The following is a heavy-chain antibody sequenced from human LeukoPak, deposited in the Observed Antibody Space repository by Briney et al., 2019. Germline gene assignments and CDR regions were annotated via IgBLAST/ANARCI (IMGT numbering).Heavy chain of an antibody. CDR3: TREGTYSYDSSAYHLWGSLRSPFDS. CDR2: VEVGATRST. D-gene: IGHD3-22*01. V-gene: IGHV6-1*01. J-gene: IGHJ4*02. CDR1: RDTASSNSAA. Sequence: QTPSLTSALSRDTASSNSAAWNSIRQQPTRCIGWLVTVEVGATRSTHSALSVKSRITIYPDTSKNQISLQLDSVAPEDTAVYYCTREGTYSYDSSAYHLWGSLRSPFDSWGQGTLVTVSS.